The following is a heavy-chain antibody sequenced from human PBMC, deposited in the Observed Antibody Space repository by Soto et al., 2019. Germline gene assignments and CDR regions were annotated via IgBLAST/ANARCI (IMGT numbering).Heavy chain of an antibody. J-gene: IGHJ6*01. CDR3: ARHRRSSSDEYYYYYGMDV. D-gene: IGHD6-6*01. CDR1: GYSFTSYW. Sequence: GESLKISCKGSGYSFTSYWISWVRQMPGKGLEWMGRIDPSDSYTNYSPSFQGHVTISADKSISTAYLQWSSLKASDTAMYYCARHRRSSSDEYYYYYGMDVWGQGTTVTVSS. CDR2: IDPSDSYT. V-gene: IGHV5-10-1*01.